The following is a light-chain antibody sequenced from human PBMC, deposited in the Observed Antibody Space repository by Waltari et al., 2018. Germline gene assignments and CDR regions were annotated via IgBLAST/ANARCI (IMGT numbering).Light chain of an antibody. CDR1: QSLIFSAGNTD. CDR3: MQGTHWPYT. CDR2: KVA. Sequence: DAVLTQSPLSLPVTLGQPASISCRSSQSLIFSAGNTDLNWFQKRPGKSPWRLILKVADRDSGVPDRFSGSVSGTAFTRTISRGEAEDVAVYYCMQGTHWPYTFGQGTRLEIK. V-gene: IGKV2-30*01. J-gene: IGKJ2*01.